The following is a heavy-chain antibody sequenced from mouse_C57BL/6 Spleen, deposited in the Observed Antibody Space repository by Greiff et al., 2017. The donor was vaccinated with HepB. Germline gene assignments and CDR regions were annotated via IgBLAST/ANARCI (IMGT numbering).Heavy chain of an antibody. CDR1: GYTFTSYW. Sequence: QVHVKQPGAELVKPGASVKLSCKASGYTFTSYWMHWVKQRPGQGLEWIGMIHPNSGSTNYNEKFKSKATLTVDKSSSTAYMQLSSLTSEDSAVYYCARRDYYGSDYAMDYWGQGTSVTVSS. V-gene: IGHV1-64*01. CDR2: IHPNSGST. D-gene: IGHD1-1*01. J-gene: IGHJ4*01. CDR3: ARRDYYGSDYAMDY.